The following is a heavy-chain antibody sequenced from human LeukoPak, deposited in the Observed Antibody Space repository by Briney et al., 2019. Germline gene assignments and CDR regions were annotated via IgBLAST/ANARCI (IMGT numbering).Heavy chain of an antibody. CDR1: GGSVSSGSYY. Sequence: SETLSLTCTVSGGSVSSGSYYWNWIRRPPGKGLEWIGYIYYNGNTNYSPSLKSRVTMSVDTSKNLFSLKVSSVTAADTAVCYCARGRSNYYGMDVWGQGTTVTVSS. V-gene: IGHV4-61*01. CDR2: IYYNGNT. J-gene: IGHJ6*02. D-gene: IGHD1-26*01. CDR3: ARGRSNYYGMDV.